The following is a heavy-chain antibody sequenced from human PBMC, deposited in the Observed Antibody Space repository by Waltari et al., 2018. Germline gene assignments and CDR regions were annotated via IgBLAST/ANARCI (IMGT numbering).Heavy chain of an antibody. J-gene: IGHJ4*02. CDR2: IYSSGST. CDR1: GGSISSSY. CDR3: ARDRGYQDY. V-gene: IGHV4-59*01. Sequence: QVQLQESGPGLVKPSETLSLTGTVPGGSISSSYWSWIRQPPGKGLEWIGYIYSSGSTNYNPSLKSRVIISVDTSKNQFSLKVRSMTAADTAVYYCARDRGYQDYWGQGTLVTVSS. D-gene: IGHD3-10*01.